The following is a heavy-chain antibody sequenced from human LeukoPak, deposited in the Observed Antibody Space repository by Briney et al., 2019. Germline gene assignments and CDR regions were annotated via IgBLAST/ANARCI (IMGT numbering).Heavy chain of an antibody. CDR1: GYTLTELS. Sequence: AASVKVSCKVSGYTLTELSMHWVRQAPGKGLEWMGGFDPEDGETIYAQKFQGRVTMTEDTSTDTAYMELSSLRSEYTAVCYCVSSGYDHFDYWGQGTLVTVSS. CDR2: FDPEDGET. D-gene: IGHD5-12*01. V-gene: IGHV1-24*01. J-gene: IGHJ4*02. CDR3: VSSGYDHFDY.